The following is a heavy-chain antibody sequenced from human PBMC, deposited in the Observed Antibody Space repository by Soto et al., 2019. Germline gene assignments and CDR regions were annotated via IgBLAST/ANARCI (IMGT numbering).Heavy chain of an antibody. CDR3: ARLRGYCSSTSFWEHYYYYGMVV. J-gene: IGHJ6*02. D-gene: IGHD2-2*01. CDR1: GYSFTSYW. Sequence: PGESLKISCKGSGYSFTSYWIGWVRQMPGKGLEWMGIIYPGDSDTRYSPSFQGQVTISADKSISTAYLQWSSLKASDTAMYYCARLRGYCSSTSFWEHYYYYGMVVWGQGTTVTVFS. CDR2: IYPGDSDT. V-gene: IGHV5-51*01.